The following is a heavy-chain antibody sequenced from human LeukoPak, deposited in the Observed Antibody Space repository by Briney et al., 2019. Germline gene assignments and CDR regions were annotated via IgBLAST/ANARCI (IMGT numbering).Heavy chain of an antibody. CDR1: GYTFISYD. J-gene: IGHJ3*01. Sequence: ASVKVSCKASGYTFISYDINWLRQVSGQRPEWMGWQNPNSGNKGYAPKFKGRVTMTRDTSTNTAYMDLGGLKSEDTAVYYCARKGPGVLDVWGQGTLVAVSS. V-gene: IGHV1-8*01. CDR3: ARKGPGVLDV. CDR2: QNPNSGNK. D-gene: IGHD7-27*01.